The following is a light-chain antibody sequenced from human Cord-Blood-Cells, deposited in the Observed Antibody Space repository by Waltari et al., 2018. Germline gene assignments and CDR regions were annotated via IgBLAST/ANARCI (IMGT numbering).Light chain of an antibody. V-gene: IGKV3-15*01. CDR1: QSVSSN. J-gene: IGKJ1*01. CDR3: QQYNNWWT. Sequence: EIVMTQSPATLSVSPGERATLSCRASQSVSSNLAWYQQKPGQAPRLLIYGASTRATCIPARFSGSGSGTEFTLTISSLQSEDCAVYYCQQYNNWWTFGQGTKVEIK. CDR2: GAS.